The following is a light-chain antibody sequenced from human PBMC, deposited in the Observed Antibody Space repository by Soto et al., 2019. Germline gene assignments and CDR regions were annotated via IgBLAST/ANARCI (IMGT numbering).Light chain of an antibody. CDR1: SSNIGSNT. V-gene: IGLV1-44*01. CDR2: SNN. CDR3: AAWDDSLNGWV. J-gene: IGLJ3*02. Sequence: QSVLTQPPSASGTPGQRVTISSSGSSSNIGSNTVNWYQQLPGTAPKLLIYSNNQRPSGVPDRFSGSKSGTSASLAINGLQSEDEADYYCAAWDDSLNGWVFGGGTKLTVL.